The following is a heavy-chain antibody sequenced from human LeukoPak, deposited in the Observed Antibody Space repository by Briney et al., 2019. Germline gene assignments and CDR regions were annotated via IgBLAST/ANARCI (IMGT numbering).Heavy chain of an antibody. CDR2: IYYTGST. CDR1: GGSISSYY. D-gene: IGHD2-15*01. V-gene: IGHV4-59*01. Sequence: SETLSLTCTVSGGSISSYYWNWIRQPPGKGLEWIGFIYYTGSTNYNPSLKSRVTISLDTSKNQFSLRLNSVTAAHTAVYYCARGYCSGGSCYYFDLWGRGTLVTVSS. CDR3: ARGYCSGGSCYYFDL. J-gene: IGHJ2*01.